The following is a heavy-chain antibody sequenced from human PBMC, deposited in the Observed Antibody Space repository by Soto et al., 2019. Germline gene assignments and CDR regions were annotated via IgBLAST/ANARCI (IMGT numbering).Heavy chain of an antibody. D-gene: IGHD6-6*01. CDR1: GGSISSGGYY. J-gene: IGHJ6*02. CDR3: ARGSSIADLYYGMDV. V-gene: IGHV4-31*03. CDR2: NYYSGIT. Sequence: SETLSLTCTVSGGSISSGGYYWTWIRQQPGKGLECIGYNYYSGITYYNPSLKSRVTISLDTSKNQFSLKLSSVTAADTAVYYCARGSSIADLYYGMDVWGQGTTVTVSS.